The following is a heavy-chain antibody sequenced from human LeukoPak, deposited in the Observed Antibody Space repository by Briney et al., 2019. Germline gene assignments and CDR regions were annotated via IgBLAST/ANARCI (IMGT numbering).Heavy chain of an antibody. CDR1: GYGFGQYE. J-gene: IGHJ6*02. CDR3: AKDFPHYYEVPHGMDV. V-gene: IGHV3-48*03. Sequence: PGGSLRLSCAASGYGFGQYEMNWVRQAPGKGLEWIAYISVRAATIYYGDSVEGRFTISRDDAKNSLYLQMNGLRVEDTAICYCAKDFPHYYEVPHGMDVWGQGTTVTV. D-gene: IGHD3-22*01. CDR2: ISVRAATI.